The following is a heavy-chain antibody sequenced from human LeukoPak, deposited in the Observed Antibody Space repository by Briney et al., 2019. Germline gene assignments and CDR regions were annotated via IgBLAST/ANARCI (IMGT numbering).Heavy chain of an antibody. J-gene: IGHJ3*02. CDR1: GFTFSDYY. D-gene: IGHD6-13*01. CDR3: AKDAEYSSSWYLAQFAFDI. Sequence: GSLRLSCAASGFTFSDYYMSWIRQPPGKGLEWIGYIYYSGSTNYNPSLKSRVTISVDTSKNQFSLKLSSVTAADTAVYYCAKDAEYSSSWYLAQFAFDIWGQGTMVTVSS. V-gene: IGHV4-59*01. CDR2: IYYSGST.